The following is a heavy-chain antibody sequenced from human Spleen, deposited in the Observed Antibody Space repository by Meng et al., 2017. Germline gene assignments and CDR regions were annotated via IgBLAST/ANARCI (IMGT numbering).Heavy chain of an antibody. D-gene: IGHD1-26*01. Sequence: QVQLVQSGDEVKKPGASVKCSCKASGYTFTDYGISWVRQAPGQGLEWMGWINTHTGDTNYPKKFQGRVTMTKDTSTSTAYMELMSLRSDDTAVYSCARGWELWDWGQGTLVTVSS. V-gene: IGHV1-18*01. J-gene: IGHJ4*02. CDR2: INTHTGDT. CDR1: GYTFTDYG. CDR3: ARGWELWD.